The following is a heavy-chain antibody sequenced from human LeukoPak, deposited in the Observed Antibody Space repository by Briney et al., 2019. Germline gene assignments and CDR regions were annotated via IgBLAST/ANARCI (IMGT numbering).Heavy chain of an antibody. J-gene: IGHJ4*02. CDR1: GYTFTSYD. CDR2: MNPNSGNT. D-gene: IGHD3-22*01. V-gene: IGHV1-8*01. CDR3: ALSLFYYNSSGYYPFDY. Sequence: ASVKVSCKASGYTFTSYDINWVRQATGQGLEWMGLMNPNSGNTGYAQKFQGRVTMTRNNYISTAYMELSSLRSEDTAVYYCALSLFYYNSSGYYPFDYWGQGTLVTVSS.